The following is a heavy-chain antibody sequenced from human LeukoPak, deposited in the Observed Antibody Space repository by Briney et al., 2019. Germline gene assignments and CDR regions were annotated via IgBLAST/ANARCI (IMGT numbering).Heavy chain of an antibody. CDR1: GFMFSSYS. J-gene: IGHJ6*04. Sequence: KAGGSLRLSCAASGFMFSSYSMNWVRQAPGKGLEWVSYISSRGGTIYYADSVKGRFTMSRDNGKNLVFLQMKGLRDEDTAMYYCARVQGECSSTTCLVRNVDVRGKGTTVSVSS. CDR3: ARVQGECSSTTCLVRNVDV. D-gene: IGHD2-2*01. V-gene: IGHV3-48*02. CDR2: ISSRGGTI.